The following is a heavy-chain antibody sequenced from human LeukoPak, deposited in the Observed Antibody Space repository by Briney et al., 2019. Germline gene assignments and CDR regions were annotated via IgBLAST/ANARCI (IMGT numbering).Heavy chain of an antibody. D-gene: IGHD5-12*01. Sequence: ASVKVSCKASGYTFTGYYMHWVRQAPGQGLEWMGWINPNSGGTNYAQKFQGRVAMTRDTSISTAYMELSRLRSDDTAVYYCARGGQVATTYNWFDPWGQGTLVTVSS. CDR2: INPNSGGT. CDR3: ARGGQVATTYNWFDP. V-gene: IGHV1-2*02. J-gene: IGHJ5*02. CDR1: GYTFTGYY.